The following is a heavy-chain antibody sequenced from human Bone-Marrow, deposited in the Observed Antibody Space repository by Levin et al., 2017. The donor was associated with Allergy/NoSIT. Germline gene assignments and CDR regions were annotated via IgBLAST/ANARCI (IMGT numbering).Heavy chain of an antibody. Sequence: ASVKVSCKASGFSFSTSVLQWVRQARGQRLVWIGWIVVGSGKTKYAQKFQETVTITTDMSTSTVYMELTSLRSEDTAVYYCARSESYFPYFDYWGQGTLVSVSS. CDR1: GFSFSTSV. V-gene: IGHV1-58*01. J-gene: IGHJ4*02. CDR3: ARSESYFPYFDY. D-gene: IGHD3-10*01. CDR2: IVVGSGKT.